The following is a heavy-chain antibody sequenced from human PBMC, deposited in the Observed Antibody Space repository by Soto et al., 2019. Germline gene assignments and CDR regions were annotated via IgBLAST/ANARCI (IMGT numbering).Heavy chain of an antibody. V-gene: IGHV5-51*01. CDR1: GYNFATYW. CDR2: IYPPNSDT. Sequence: PGESLKISCKGSGYNFATYWIGWVRQTPGKGLEWIGIIYPPNSDTKYSPSFEDQVTISAEKSINTAYLQWSSLTASDTAVYYCARHRLYSSSWTTFDYWGQGTLVTVSS. J-gene: IGHJ4*02. CDR3: ARHRLYSSSWTTFDY. D-gene: IGHD2-2*01.